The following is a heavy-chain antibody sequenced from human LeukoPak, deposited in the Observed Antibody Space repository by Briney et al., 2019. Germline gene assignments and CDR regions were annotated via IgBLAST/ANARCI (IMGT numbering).Heavy chain of an antibody. J-gene: IGHJ3*02. CDR1: GGSISSGGYY. CDR3: ARLYCSSTSCRMGHAFDI. D-gene: IGHD2-2*01. V-gene: IGHV4-31*03. CDR2: IYYSGST. Sequence: SQTLSLTCTVSGGSISSGGYYWSWIRQHPGKGLEWIGYIYYSGSTYYNPSLKSRVTISVDTSKNQSSLKLSSVTAADTAVYYCARLYCSSTSCRMGHAFDIWGQGTMVTVSS.